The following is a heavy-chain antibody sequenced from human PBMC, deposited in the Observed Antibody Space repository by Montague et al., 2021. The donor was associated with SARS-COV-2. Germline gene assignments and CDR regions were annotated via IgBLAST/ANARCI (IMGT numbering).Heavy chain of an antibody. CDR3: ARDAARAPSLVC. CDR2: IYYSGST. Sequence: SETLSLTCTVSGGSISSSSYYWGWIRQPPGKGLEWIGSIYYSGSTYYNPSLKSRVTISVDTSKNQFSLKLSSVTAADTAVYYCARDAARAPSLVCWGQGTLVTVSS. V-gene: IGHV4-39*02. D-gene: IGHD5-18*01. J-gene: IGHJ1*01. CDR1: GGSISSSSYY.